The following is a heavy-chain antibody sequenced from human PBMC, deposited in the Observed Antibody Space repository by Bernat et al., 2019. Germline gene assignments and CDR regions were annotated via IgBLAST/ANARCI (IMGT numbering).Heavy chain of an antibody. V-gene: IGHV4-34*01. D-gene: IGHD1-1*01. CDR3: ARGSRNYVDY. CDR2: INHSGST. Sequence: QVQLQQWGAGLLKPSETLSLTCAVYGGSFSGYYWSWIRQPPGKGLEWIGEINHSGSTNYNPSLKSRVTISVDTSKNQFSLKLSSVTAADTAVYYCARGSRNYVDYWGQGTLVTVSS. J-gene: IGHJ4*02. CDR1: GGSFSGYY.